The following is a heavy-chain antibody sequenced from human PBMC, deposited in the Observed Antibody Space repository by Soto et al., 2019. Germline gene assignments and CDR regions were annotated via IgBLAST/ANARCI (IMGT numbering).Heavy chain of an antibody. CDR2: IIPIVGTA. CDR1: GGTFSSYA. J-gene: IGHJ6*04. Sequence: QVQLVQSGAEVKKPGSSVKVSCKASGGTFSSYAISWVRQAPGQGLEWMGGIIPIVGTANYAQKFQGRVTITADKSTSTAYMELSSLRSEDTAVYYCARDLVHYYGSGSYPRPAYGMDVWGKGTKVTVSS. D-gene: IGHD3-10*01. CDR3: ARDLVHYYGSGSYPRPAYGMDV. V-gene: IGHV1-69*06.